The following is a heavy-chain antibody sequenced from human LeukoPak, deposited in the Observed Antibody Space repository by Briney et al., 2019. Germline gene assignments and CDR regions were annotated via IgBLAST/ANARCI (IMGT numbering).Heavy chain of an antibody. D-gene: IGHD1-26*01. CDR3: AGATTAYYYYGMDV. Sequence: ASVKVSCKASGYTFTSYGISWMRQAPGQGLEWMGWISAYNGNTNYAQKLQGRVTMTTDTSTSTAYMELRSLRSDDTAVYYCAGATTAYYYYGMDVWGQGTTVTVSS. CDR1: GYTFTSYG. CDR2: ISAYNGNT. V-gene: IGHV1-18*01. J-gene: IGHJ6*02.